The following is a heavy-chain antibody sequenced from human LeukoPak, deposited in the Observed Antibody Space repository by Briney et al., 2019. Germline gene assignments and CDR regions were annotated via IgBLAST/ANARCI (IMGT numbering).Heavy chain of an antibody. CDR3: AIDPNWGTHS. Sequence: GGSLRLSCAASGFTFSTYTMYWVRHPPGKRLEWVSIIGSSGGGIHYADSVKGRLTISRDNSKNALYLQMNSLRVEDTAVYYCAIDPNWGTHSWGQGVLVTVSS. V-gene: IGHV3-23*01. CDR2: IGSSGGGI. CDR1: GFTFSTYT. D-gene: IGHD7-27*01. J-gene: IGHJ4*02.